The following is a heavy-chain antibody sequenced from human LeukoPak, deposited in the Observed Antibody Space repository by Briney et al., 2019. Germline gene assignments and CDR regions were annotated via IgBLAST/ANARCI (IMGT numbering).Heavy chain of an antibody. V-gene: IGHV1-69*04. D-gene: IGHD3-3*01. Sequence: SVKVSCKASVGTFSSYTISWVRQAPGQGLEWMGRIIPILGIANYAQKFQGRVTITADKSTSTAYMELSSLRSEDTAVYYCARDRDYDFWSGRDPNWFDPWGQGTLVTVSS. CDR3: ARDRDYDFWSGRDPNWFDP. CDR2: IIPILGIA. J-gene: IGHJ5*02. CDR1: VGTFSSYT.